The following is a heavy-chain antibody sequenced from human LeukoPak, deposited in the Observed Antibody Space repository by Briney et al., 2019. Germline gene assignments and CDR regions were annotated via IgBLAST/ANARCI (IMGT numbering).Heavy chain of an antibody. CDR2: IRYDGSDK. J-gene: IGHJ4*02. D-gene: IGHD5-12*01. CDR3: AKESPLVAMFDY. V-gene: IGHV3-30*02. Sequence: GGSLRLSCGASGFTFGTYWMHWVRHAPGKGLEWVAFIRYDGSDKYYADSVKGRFTISRDNSKNTLYVQMNSLRAEDTAVYYCAKESPLVAMFDYWGQGTLVTVSS. CDR1: GFTFGTYW.